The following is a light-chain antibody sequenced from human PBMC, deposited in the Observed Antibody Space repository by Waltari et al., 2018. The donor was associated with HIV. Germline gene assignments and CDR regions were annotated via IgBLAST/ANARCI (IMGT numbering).Light chain of an antibody. Sequence: HSLLTQPPSVSGAPGQRVTISCTRSSSNIGAGYDVHWYQKYPGTAPKLLIFKNIRRPPRLPDRFPASKSVTSASLVSTGLQHEDEADYYCQSYDRSLTGVFGGGTSLTVL. CDR1: SSNIGAGYD. CDR2: KNI. J-gene: IGLJ2*01. V-gene: IGLV1-40*01. CDR3: QSYDRSLTGV.